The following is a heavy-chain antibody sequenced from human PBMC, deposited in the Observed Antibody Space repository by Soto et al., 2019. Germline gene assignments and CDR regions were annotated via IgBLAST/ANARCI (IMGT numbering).Heavy chain of an antibody. J-gene: IGHJ6*02. Sequence: GESLKISCKGSGYSFTSYWIGWVRQMPGKGLEWMGIIYPGDSDTRYSPSFQGQVTISADKSISTAYLQWSSLKASDTAMYYCARQEYYYDSSGYLTPRAYYYGMDVWGQGTTVTVSS. V-gene: IGHV5-51*01. CDR3: ARQEYYYDSSGYLTPRAYYYGMDV. D-gene: IGHD3-22*01. CDR1: GYSFTSYW. CDR2: IYPGDSDT.